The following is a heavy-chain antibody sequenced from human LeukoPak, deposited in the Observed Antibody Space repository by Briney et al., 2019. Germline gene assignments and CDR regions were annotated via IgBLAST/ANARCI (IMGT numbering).Heavy chain of an antibody. CDR3: ARSYYDFWGGQTGAPFDY. CDR1: GGSISSYY. J-gene: IGHJ4*02. D-gene: IGHD3-3*01. Sequence: SETLSLTCTVSGGSISSYYWGWIRQPPGKGLEWIGSIYYSGSTYYNPSLKSRAAISVDTSKNQFSLKLSSVTAADTAVYYCARSYYDFWGGQTGAPFDYWGQGTLVTVSS. V-gene: IGHV4-39*07. CDR2: IYYSGST.